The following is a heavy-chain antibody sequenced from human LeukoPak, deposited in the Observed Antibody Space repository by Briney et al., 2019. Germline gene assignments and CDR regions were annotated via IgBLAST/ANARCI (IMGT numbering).Heavy chain of an antibody. CDR3: AREAVAGPVVDY. CDR2: VKQDGSEK. CDR1: GFTFSSYW. J-gene: IGHJ4*02. D-gene: IGHD6-19*01. Sequence: PGGSLRLSCAASGFTFSSYWMGWVRQAPGKGLEWVANVKQDGSEKYYVDSVKGRFTISRDNAKNSLYLQMNSLRAEDTAVYYCAREAVAGPVVDYWGQGTLVTVSS. V-gene: IGHV3-7*01.